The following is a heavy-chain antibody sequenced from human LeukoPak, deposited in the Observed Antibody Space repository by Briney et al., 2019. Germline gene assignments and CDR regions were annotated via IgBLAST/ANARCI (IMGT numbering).Heavy chain of an antibody. V-gene: IGHV4-59*01. J-gene: IGHJ4*02. CDR2: IYYSGST. CDR1: GGSISSYY. D-gene: IGHD5-12*01. CDR3: ARSRGWLQYYFDY. Sequence: TSETLSLTCTVSGGSISSYYWSWIRQPPGKGLEWIGYIYYSGSTNYNPSLKSRVTISVDTSKNQFSLKLSSVTAADTAVYYCARSRGWLQYYFDYWGQGTLVTVSS.